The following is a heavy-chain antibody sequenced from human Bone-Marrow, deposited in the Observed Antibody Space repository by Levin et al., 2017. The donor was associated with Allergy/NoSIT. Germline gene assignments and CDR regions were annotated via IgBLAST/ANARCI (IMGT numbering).Heavy chain of an antibody. CDR3: SALLYCSSPSCYGYGMDV. V-gene: IGHV1-69*13. CDR2: IIPMFGSE. CDR1: GGTFSKYA. J-gene: IGHJ6*02. Sequence: SVKVSCKASGGTFSKYAISWVRQAPGQGLEWIGGIIPMFGSEKYAQKFQGRVMIIADESTSTVFMELSSLRSEDTAVYYCSALLYCSSPSCYGYGMDVWGQGTTVTVSS. D-gene: IGHD2-2*01.